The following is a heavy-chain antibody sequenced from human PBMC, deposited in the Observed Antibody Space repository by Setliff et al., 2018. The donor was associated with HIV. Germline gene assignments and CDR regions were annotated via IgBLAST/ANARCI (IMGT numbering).Heavy chain of an antibody. CDR1: GGSISSYC. Sequence: SETLSLTCTVSGGSISSYCWSWIRQPPGKGLEWIGYIFYSGSTNYNPSLKSRVTISVDASKNQFSLRLSSVTAADTAVYYCARGFLRSRRRWFDPWGQGTLVTVSS. V-gene: IGHV4-59*01. D-gene: IGHD4-17*01. CDR3: ARGFLRSRRRWFDP. J-gene: IGHJ5*02. CDR2: IFYSGST.